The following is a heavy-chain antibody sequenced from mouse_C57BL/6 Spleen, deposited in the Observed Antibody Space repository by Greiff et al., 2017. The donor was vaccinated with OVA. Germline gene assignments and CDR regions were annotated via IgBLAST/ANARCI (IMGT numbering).Heavy chain of an antibody. Sequence: EVQLQESGPGPVKPSQSLSLTCSVTGYSITSGYYWNWIRQFPGNKLEWMGYISYDGSNNYNPSLKNRISITRDTSKNQFFLKLNSVTTEDTATYDCARGILLLGLLLRGAMDYWGQGTSVTVSS. V-gene: IGHV3-6*01. J-gene: IGHJ4*01. CDR3: ARGILLLGLLLRGAMDY. CDR1: GYSITSGYY. CDR2: ISYDGSN. D-gene: IGHD1-1*01.